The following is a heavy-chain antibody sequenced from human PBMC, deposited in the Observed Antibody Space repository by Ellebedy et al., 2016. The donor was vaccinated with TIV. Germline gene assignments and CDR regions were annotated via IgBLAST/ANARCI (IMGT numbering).Heavy chain of an antibody. Sequence: ASVKVSCKASGYTFTGYYMHWVRQAPGQGLEWMGWINPNSGGTNYAQKFQGWVTMTRDTSISTAYMELSSLRSEDTAVYYCARGDRFEYYNFRSGYSENGMDVWGQGTTVTVSS. CDR1: GYTFTGYY. CDR3: ARGDRFEYYNFRSGYSENGMDV. CDR2: INPNSGGT. J-gene: IGHJ6*02. V-gene: IGHV1-2*04. D-gene: IGHD3-3*01.